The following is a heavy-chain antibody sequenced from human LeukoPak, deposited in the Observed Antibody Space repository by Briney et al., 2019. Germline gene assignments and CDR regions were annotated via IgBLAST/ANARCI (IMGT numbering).Heavy chain of an antibody. CDR1: GFSLSSYA. V-gene: IGHV3-23*01. CDR3: ARRGIAAAGTRGGFDP. J-gene: IGHJ5*02. D-gene: IGHD6-13*01. Sequence: GGSLRLSCTVSGFSLSSYALSWVRRAPGKGLEWVSATSSSDAGKYYADSVRGRFTISRDNSKNTLYLQMNSLRAEDTAVYYCARRGIAAAGTRGGFDPWGQGTLVTVSS. CDR2: TSSSDAGK.